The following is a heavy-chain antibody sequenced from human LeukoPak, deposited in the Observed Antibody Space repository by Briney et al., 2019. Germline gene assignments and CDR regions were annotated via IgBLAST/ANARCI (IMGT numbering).Heavy chain of an antibody. D-gene: IGHD3-10*01. CDR3: ARRRSGSPRFDP. CDR2: IYYSGST. V-gene: IGHV4-30-4*01. Sequence: SETLSLTCTVSGGSISSGDYYWSWIRQPPGKGLEWIGYIYYSGSTNYNPSLKSRVTISVDTSKNQFSLKLSSVTAADTAVYYCARRRSGSPRFDPWGQGTLVTVSS. CDR1: GGSISSGDYY. J-gene: IGHJ5*02.